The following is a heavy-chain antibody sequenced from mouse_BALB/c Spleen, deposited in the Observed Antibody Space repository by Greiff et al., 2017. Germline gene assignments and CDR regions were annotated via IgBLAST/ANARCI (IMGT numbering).Heavy chain of an antibody. CDR2: ISSGGSYT. Sequence: EVQVVESGGGLVKPGGSLKLSCAASGFTFSSYAMSWVRQTPEKRLEWVATISSGGSYTYYPDSVKGRFTISRDNAKNTLYLQMSSLRSEDTAMYYCASYGYDENFDVWGAGTTVTVSS. J-gene: IGHJ1*01. CDR1: GFTFSSYA. V-gene: IGHV5-9-3*01. D-gene: IGHD2-2*01. CDR3: ASYGYDENFDV.